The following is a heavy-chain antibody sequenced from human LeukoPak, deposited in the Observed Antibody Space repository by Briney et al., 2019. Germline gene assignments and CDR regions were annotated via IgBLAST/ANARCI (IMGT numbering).Heavy chain of an antibody. CDR2: ISSSGSTI. J-gene: IGHJ4*02. Sequence: GGSLRLSCAASGFTFSSYEMNWVRQAPGKGLEWVSYISSSGSTIYYADSVKGRFTISRDNAKNSLYLQMNSLRAEDTAVYYCAKDLAVAGKGPTDFDYWGQGTLVTVSS. D-gene: IGHD6-19*01. V-gene: IGHV3-48*03. CDR1: GFTFSSYE. CDR3: AKDLAVAGKGPTDFDY.